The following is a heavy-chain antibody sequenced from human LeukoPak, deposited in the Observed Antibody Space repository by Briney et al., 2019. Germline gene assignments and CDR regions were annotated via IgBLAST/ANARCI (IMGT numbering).Heavy chain of an antibody. V-gene: IGHV1-18*01. CDR3: ARDNDFWSGYYWNYYGMDV. D-gene: IGHD3-3*01. J-gene: IGHJ6*02. CDR1: GYTLTSYG. Sequence: ASVKVSCKASGYTLTSYGISWVRQAPGQGLEWMGWISAYNGNTNYAQKLQGRVTMTTDTSTSTAYMELRSLRSDDTAVYYCARDNDFWSGYYWNYYGMDVWGQGTTVTVSS. CDR2: ISAYNGNT.